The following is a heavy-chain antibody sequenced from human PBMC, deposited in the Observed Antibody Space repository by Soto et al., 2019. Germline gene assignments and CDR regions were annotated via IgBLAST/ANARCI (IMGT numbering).Heavy chain of an antibody. Sequence: SEILSLTCAVYGGSFSGYYWSWIRQPPGKGLEWIGEINHSGSTNYNPSLKSRVTISVDTSKNQFSLKLSSVTAADTAVYYCARLLPPRTSIAAAGTRLFDPWGQGTLVTVSS. CDR1: GGSFSGYY. CDR2: INHSGST. CDR3: ARLLPPRTSIAAAGTRLFDP. V-gene: IGHV4-34*01. J-gene: IGHJ5*02. D-gene: IGHD6-13*01.